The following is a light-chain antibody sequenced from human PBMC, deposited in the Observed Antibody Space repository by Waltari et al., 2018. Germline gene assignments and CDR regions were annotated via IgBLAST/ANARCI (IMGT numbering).Light chain of an antibody. J-gene: IGKJ2*01. Sequence: DIQMTQSPSSLSASVGDRVTLSCRASQSIRNSLNWYQQKPGKAPKVLIYDASTLKSGVPSRFSGSGSGTEFTLTIGSLQPEDFASYYCQQSVTIPYTFGQGTKLEIK. CDR1: QSIRNS. CDR2: DAS. V-gene: IGKV1-39*01. CDR3: QQSVTIPYT.